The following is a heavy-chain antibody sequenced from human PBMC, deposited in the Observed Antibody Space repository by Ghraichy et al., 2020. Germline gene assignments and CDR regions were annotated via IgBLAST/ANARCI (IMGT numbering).Heavy chain of an antibody. CDR1: GYSISSGYY. CDR2: IYHSGST. D-gene: IGHD2-15*01. CDR3: ARDDRAGGDCSGGSCRDDY. J-gene: IGHJ4*02. V-gene: IGHV4-38-2*02. Sequence: SETLSLTCTVSGYSISSGYYWGWIRQPPGKGLEWIGSIYHSGSTYYNPSLKSRVTISVDTSKNQFSLKLSSVTAADTAVYYCARDDRAGGDCSGGSCRDDYWGQGTLVTVSS.